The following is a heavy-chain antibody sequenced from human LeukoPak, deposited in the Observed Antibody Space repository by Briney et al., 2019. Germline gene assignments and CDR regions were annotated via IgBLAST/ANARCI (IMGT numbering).Heavy chain of an antibody. Sequence: PGGSLRLSCAASGSTFSKYAMSWVRQAPGKGLEWVSTVNDRGTGTYYADSVKGRFTISRDNSKSTLSLQMISLRAEDTALYYCAKGLKTAVGPYMGYHYYMDVWGKGTTVTVSS. V-gene: IGHV3-23*01. CDR1: GSTFSKYA. D-gene: IGHD5-18*01. CDR2: VNDRGTGT. J-gene: IGHJ6*03. CDR3: AKGLKTAVGPYMGYHYYMDV.